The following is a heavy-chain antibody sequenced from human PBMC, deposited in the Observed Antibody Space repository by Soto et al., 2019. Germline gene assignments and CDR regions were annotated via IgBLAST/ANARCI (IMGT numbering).Heavy chain of an antibody. Sequence: QSQTLSLTCAISGDSVSSNSAAWNWIRQSPSRGLEWLGRTYYRSKWYNDYAVSVKSRITINPDTSKNQFSLQLNSVTPEDTAVYYCARVYCTNGVCYNDAFDIWGQGTMVTVSS. J-gene: IGHJ3*02. V-gene: IGHV6-1*01. CDR3: ARVYCTNGVCYNDAFDI. D-gene: IGHD2-8*01. CDR1: GDSVSSNSAA. CDR2: TYYRSKWYN.